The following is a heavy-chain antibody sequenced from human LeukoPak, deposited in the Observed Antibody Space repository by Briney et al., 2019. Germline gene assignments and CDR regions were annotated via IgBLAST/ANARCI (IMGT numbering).Heavy chain of an antibody. CDR2: IYHSGST. CDR1: GGSISSSNW. CDR3: ARVPGHSTTAPTYWYFDL. J-gene: IGHJ2*01. V-gene: IGHV4-4*02. Sequence: SGTLSLTCAVSGGSISSSNWWSWVRQPPGKGLEWIGEIYHSGSTNYNPSLKSRVTISVDKSKNQFSLKLSSVTAADTAVYYCARVPGHSTTAPTYWYFDLWGRGTLVTVSS. D-gene: IGHD6-13*01.